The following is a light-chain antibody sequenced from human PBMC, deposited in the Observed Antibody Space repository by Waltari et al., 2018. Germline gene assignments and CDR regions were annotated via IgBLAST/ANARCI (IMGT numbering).Light chain of an antibody. CDR2: EAS. Sequence: EIVLTQSLGTLSLSPGGSATLSCRASQSISRYLVWYQQKPGQAPRLLIYEASRRPPGIPDRFSGSGSRTDFSLTISRLEPEDFAVYYCQNYERLPATFGQGTKVEIK. CDR1: QSISRY. J-gene: IGKJ1*01. CDR3: QNYERLPAT. V-gene: IGKV3-20*01.